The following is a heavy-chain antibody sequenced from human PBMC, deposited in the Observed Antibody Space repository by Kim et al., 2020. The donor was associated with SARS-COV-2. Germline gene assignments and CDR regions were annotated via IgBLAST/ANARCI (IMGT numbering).Heavy chain of an antibody. CDR1: GFTFSSYA. D-gene: IGHD1-26*01. Sequence: GGSLRLSCAASGFTFSSYAMSWVRQAPGKGLEWVSAISGSGGSTYYADSVKGRFTISRDNSKNTLYLQMNSLRAEETAVYCCAQEGQVGATGLIDYWGQGTLVTVSS. J-gene: IGHJ4*02. V-gene: IGHV3-23*01. CDR3: AQEGQVGATGLIDY. CDR2: ISGSGGST.